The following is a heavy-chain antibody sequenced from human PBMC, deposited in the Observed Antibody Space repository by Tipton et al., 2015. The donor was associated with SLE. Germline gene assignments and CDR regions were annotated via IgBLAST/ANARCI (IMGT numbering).Heavy chain of an antibody. V-gene: IGHV4-39*07. D-gene: IGHD3-22*01. CDR2: MYYSGST. CDR1: GGSISSSSYY. J-gene: IGHJ4*02. CDR3: ARQLDYDSRPPDF. Sequence: TLSLTCTVSGGSISSSSYYWGWIRQPPGKGLEWIGSMYYSGSTYYNPSLKSRVTISVDTSKNQFSLKLSSVTAADTAVYYCARQLDYDSRPPDFWGQGTLVTVSS.